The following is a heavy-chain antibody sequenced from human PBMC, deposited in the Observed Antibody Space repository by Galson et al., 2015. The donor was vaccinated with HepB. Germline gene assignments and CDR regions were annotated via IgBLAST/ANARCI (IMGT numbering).Heavy chain of an antibody. V-gene: IGHV3-13*01. CDR2: IGTAGDT. CDR1: GFTFSSYD. J-gene: IGHJ6*02. D-gene: IGHD6-13*01. CDR3: ARAMSGTYGMDV. Sequence: SLRLSCAASGFTFSSYDMHWVRQATGKGLEWVSAIGTAGDTYYPGSVKGRFTISRENAKNSLYLQMNSLRAGDTAVYYCARAMSGTYGMDVWGQGTTVTVSS.